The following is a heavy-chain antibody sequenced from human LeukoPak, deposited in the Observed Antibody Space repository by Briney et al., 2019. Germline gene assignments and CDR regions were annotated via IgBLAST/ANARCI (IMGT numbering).Heavy chain of an antibody. CDR2: IKHDGSER. D-gene: IGHD6-19*01. CDR1: GFTSSSYW. CDR3: AAGSGWSIEY. J-gene: IGHJ4*02. Sequence: GGSLRLSCATSGFTSSSYWMSSVRPAPGKGLEWVANIKHDGSERNYMESVKGRFTISRDNANSSLHLQMNNLRAEDTAVYYCAAGSGWSIEYWGQGTLVTVSS. V-gene: IGHV3-7*03.